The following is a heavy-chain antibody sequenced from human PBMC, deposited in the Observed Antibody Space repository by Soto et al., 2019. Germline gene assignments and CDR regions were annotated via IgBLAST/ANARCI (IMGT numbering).Heavy chain of an antibody. CDR3: ARRLYYDSSGFEGCGMDV. D-gene: IGHD3-22*01. J-gene: IGHJ6*02. CDR2: IYYSGST. Sequence: SETLSLTCTVSGGSISNAAYYWGWIRQPPGKGLEWIGSIYYSGSTYYNPSLKSRVTISVDTSKNQFSLKLSSVTAADTAVYYCARRLYYDSSGFEGCGMDVWGQGTTVTVSS. V-gene: IGHV4-39*01. CDR1: GGSISNAAYY.